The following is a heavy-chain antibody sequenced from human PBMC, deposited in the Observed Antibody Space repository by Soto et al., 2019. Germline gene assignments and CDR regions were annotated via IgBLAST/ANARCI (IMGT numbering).Heavy chain of an antibody. D-gene: IGHD2-21*02. CDR3: ARESEIAYCGGDCYHG. CDR1: GGSISSSNC. J-gene: IGHJ4*02. V-gene: IGHV4-4*02. CDR2: IYHSGST. Sequence: SETLSLTCAVVGGSISSSNCWSCVRKPPGKGLEWIGEIYHSGSTNYNPSLKSRVTISVDKSKNQFSLKLSSVTAADTAVYYCARESEIAYCGGDCYHGWGQGTLVTVSS.